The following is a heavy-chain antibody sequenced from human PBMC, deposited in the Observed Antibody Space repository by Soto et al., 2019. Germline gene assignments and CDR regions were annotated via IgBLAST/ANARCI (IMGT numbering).Heavy chain of an antibody. D-gene: IGHD5-18*01. CDR1: GFTFSSYA. CDR2: ISGSGGST. Sequence: VGSLRLSCAASGFTFSSYAMSWVRQAPGKGLEWVSAISGSGGSTYYADSVKGRFTISRDNSKNTLYLQMNSLRAEDTAVYYCAKVRGYSYGIYFDYWGQGTLVTVSS. CDR3: AKVRGYSYGIYFDY. V-gene: IGHV3-23*01. J-gene: IGHJ4*02.